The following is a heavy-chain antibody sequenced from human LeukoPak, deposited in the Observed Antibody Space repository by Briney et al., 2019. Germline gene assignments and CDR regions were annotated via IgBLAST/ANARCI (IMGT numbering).Heavy chain of an antibody. D-gene: IGHD3-10*01. J-gene: IGHJ4*02. Sequence: EASVKVSCKTSGYTFIGFYMHWVRQAPGQGLEWMGWINSNTGGTNYAQTFQGRVTMTRDTSINTVYMELSRLRSDDTAVYYCARDGSGSYSLPYWGQGTLVTVSS. CDR1: GYTFIGFY. CDR3: ARDGSGSYSLPY. V-gene: IGHV1-2*02. CDR2: INSNTGGT.